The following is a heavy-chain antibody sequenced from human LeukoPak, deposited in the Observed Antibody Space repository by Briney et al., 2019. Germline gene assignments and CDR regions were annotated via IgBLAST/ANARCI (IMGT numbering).Heavy chain of an antibody. CDR3: ASAAVSSIAARLDY. Sequence: SVKVSCKASGGAFSSYAISWVRQAPGQGLEWMGGIIPIFGTANYAQKFQGRVTITTDESTSTAYMELSSLRSEDTAVYYCASAAVSSIAARLDYWGQGTLVTVSS. J-gene: IGHJ4*02. CDR1: GGAFSSYA. CDR2: IIPIFGTA. V-gene: IGHV1-69*05. D-gene: IGHD6-6*01.